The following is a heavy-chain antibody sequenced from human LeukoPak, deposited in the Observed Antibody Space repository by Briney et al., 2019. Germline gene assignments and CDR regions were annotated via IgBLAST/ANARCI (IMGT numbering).Heavy chain of an antibody. Sequence: GGSLRLSCAASGFTFSSYAMSWVRQAPGKGLEWVSAISGSGGSTYYAGSVKGRFTISRDNSKNTLYLQMNSLRAEDTAVYYCALSPGYSSGWYVYYWGQGTLVTVSS. V-gene: IGHV3-23*01. CDR3: ALSPGYSSGWYVYY. CDR1: GFTFSSYA. CDR2: ISGSGGST. D-gene: IGHD6-19*01. J-gene: IGHJ4*02.